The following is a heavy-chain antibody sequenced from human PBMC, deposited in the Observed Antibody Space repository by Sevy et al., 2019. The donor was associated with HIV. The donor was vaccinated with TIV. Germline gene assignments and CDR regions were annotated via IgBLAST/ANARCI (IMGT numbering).Heavy chain of an antibody. CDR3: AKDRVWELGDAFDI. CDR2: LSGNGGST. Sequence: GGSVRLSCAASGFTFSSYAMNWVRQAPGKGLEWVSGLSGNGGSTNYADSVKGRFTISRDNSKNTLYLQMNSLRAEDTAIYYCAKDRVWELGDAFDIWGQGTMVTVSS. V-gene: IGHV3-23*01. D-gene: IGHD1-26*01. CDR1: GFTFSSYA. J-gene: IGHJ3*02.